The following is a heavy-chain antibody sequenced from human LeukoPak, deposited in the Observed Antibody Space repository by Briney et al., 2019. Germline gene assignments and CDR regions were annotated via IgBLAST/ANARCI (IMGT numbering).Heavy chain of an antibody. CDR3: ARLMIPYGDYVDY. D-gene: IGHD4-17*01. CDR1: GFTFSSHE. CDR2: IYSSGSTI. V-gene: IGHV3-48*03. Sequence: GGSLRLSCAASGFTFSSHEMNWVRQAPGQGLEWVSYIYSSGSTISYADSVKGRFTISRDNAKNSLYLQMNSLRGEDTAVYYCARLMIPYGDYVDYWGQGTLVTVSS. J-gene: IGHJ4*02.